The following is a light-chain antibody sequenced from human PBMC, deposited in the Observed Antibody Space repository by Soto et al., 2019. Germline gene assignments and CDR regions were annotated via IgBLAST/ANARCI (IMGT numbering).Light chain of an antibody. CDR2: DAY. CDR1: QSVGGY. Sequence: EIVMTQSPATLSVSLGERATLSCRASQSVGGYLAWYQQRPGQVPRLLIYDAYTRAAGVPARFSGSGSGTEFSLTISSLQSEDFAVSYCQQYSDWPLYTFGQGTKLEIK. CDR3: QQYSDWPLYT. J-gene: IGKJ2*01. V-gene: IGKV3-15*01.